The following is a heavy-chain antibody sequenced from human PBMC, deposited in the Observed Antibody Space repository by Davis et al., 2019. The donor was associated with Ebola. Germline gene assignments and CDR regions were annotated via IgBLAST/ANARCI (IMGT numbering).Heavy chain of an antibody. CDR3: TRDWDDYGDYGMDV. V-gene: IGHV3-23*01. Sequence: GESLKISCAASGFTFSNSAMSWVRQAPGKGLEWVSTISGSGGSTYYADSVKGRFTISRENSKNTLYLQMNSLKTEDTAVYYCTRDWDDYGDYGMDVWGQGTTVTVSS. CDR2: ISGSGGST. CDR1: GFTFSNSA. D-gene: IGHD3-16*01. J-gene: IGHJ6*02.